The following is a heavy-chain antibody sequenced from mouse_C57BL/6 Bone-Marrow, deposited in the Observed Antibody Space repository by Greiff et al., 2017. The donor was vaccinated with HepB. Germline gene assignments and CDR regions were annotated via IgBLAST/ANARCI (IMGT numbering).Heavy chain of an antibody. CDR1: GYTFTDYY. Sequence: EVKLQESGPVLVKPGASVKMSCKASGYTFTDYYMNWVKQSHGKSLEWIGVINPYNGGTSYNQKFKGKATLTVDKSSSTAYMELNSLTSEDSAVYYCASHYYGSSYWYFDVWGTGTTVTVSS. J-gene: IGHJ1*03. CDR2: INPYNGGT. D-gene: IGHD1-1*01. CDR3: ASHYYGSSYWYFDV. V-gene: IGHV1-19*01.